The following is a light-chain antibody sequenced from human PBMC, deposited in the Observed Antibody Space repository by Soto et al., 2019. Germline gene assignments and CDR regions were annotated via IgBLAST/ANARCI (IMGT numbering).Light chain of an antibody. CDR3: QQYGNSPRP. Sequence: EIVMTQSPASLSVSQGERGTLSCRASQNVSRNYLAWYQQKAGQYPRLLIYGASSRATGIPERFSCLGSGTDFTLTISRLQPEDFSVYFCQQYGNSPRPVGQGTKVDSK. J-gene: IGKJ1*01. CDR2: GAS. V-gene: IGKV3-20*01. CDR1: QNVSRNY.